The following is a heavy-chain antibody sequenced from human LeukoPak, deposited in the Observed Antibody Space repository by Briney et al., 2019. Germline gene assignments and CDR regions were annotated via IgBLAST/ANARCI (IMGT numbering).Heavy chain of an antibody. D-gene: IGHD5-12*01. V-gene: IGHV3-48*02. CDR2: ITWSGSAI. CDR3: ARDAGNSGYGMDV. J-gene: IGHJ6*02. Sequence: QSGGSLRLSCAASGFTLSSYSMDWVRQAPGKGLEWISHITWSGSAIFYADSVKGRSTISRDSAKNSLYLQMSSLRDEDTAIYYCARDAGNSGYGMDVWGRGTTVTVSS. CDR1: GFTLSSYS.